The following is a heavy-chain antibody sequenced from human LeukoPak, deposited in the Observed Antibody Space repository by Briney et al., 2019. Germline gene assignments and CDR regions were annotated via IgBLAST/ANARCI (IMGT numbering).Heavy chain of an antibody. D-gene: IGHD2-15*01. CDR1: GYTFISYA. CDR2: SDACNGYT. J-gene: IGHJ4*02. V-gene: IGHV1-3*02. CDR3: ARGQGYLIDY. Sequence: AAVKVSCKASGYTFISYAMHWVRQAPGQRLEWMGWSDACNGYTKYSQEFQGRVTITRDTSASTAYMELSSLRSEDMAVYYCARGQGYLIDYWGQGTLVTVSS.